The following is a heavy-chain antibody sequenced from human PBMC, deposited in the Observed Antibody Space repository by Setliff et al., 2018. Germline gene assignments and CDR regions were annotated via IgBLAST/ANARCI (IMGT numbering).Heavy chain of an antibody. CDR3: LRIRLVPHGHS. V-gene: IGHV4-61*09. J-gene: IGHJ4*02. CDR1: GGSISEPNYY. CDR2: IYTRGST. Sequence: KPSETLSLTCTVSGGSISEPNYYWSWIRQPVGKGLEWIGHIYTRGSTNYNPSLRTRVSKSVDTSKNHFSLRLSSVTAADTAVYYCLRIRLVPHGHSWGQGTLVTVSS. D-gene: IGHD2-15*01.